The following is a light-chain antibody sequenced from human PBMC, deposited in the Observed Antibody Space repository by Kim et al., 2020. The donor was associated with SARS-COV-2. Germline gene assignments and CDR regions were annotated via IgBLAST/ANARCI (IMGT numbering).Light chain of an antibody. J-gene: IGKJ5*01. CDR3: QQYGSSPPT. V-gene: IGKV3-20*01. CDR2: GAS. Sequence: GERADRSCRASQSVSSSYLAWYKQKPGQAPRLLIYGASSRATGIPDRFSGSVSGTDFTLTISRLEPEDFAVYYCQQYGSSPPTFGQGTRLEIK. CDR1: QSVSSSY.